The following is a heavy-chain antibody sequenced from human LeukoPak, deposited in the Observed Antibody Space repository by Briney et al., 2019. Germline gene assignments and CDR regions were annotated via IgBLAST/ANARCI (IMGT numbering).Heavy chain of an antibody. D-gene: IGHD3-10*01. J-gene: IGHJ5*02. CDR3: ARDRNYYGSGSPYKT. CDR1: GGSFSGYY. V-gene: IGHV4-34*01. CDR2: INHSGST. Sequence: SETLSLTCAVYGGSFSGYYWSWIRQPPGKGLEWLGEINHSGSTNYNPSLKSRVTISVDTSKNQFSLKLSSVTAADTAVYYCARDRNYYGSGSPYKTWGQGTLVTVSS.